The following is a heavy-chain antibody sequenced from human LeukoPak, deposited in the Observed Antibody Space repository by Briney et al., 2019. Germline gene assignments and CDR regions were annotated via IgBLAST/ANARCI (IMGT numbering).Heavy chain of an antibody. CDR3: AKSGVGDYSDYYGMDV. Sequence: PGRSLRLSCAASGFTFSSYGMHWVRQAPGKGLEWVAVISYDGSNKYYADSVKGRFTISRDNSKNTLYLQMNSLRAEDTAVYYCAKSGVGDYSDYYGMDVWGQGTTVTVSS. CDR1: GFTFSSYG. CDR2: ISYDGSNK. V-gene: IGHV3-30*18. J-gene: IGHJ6*02. D-gene: IGHD4-17*01.